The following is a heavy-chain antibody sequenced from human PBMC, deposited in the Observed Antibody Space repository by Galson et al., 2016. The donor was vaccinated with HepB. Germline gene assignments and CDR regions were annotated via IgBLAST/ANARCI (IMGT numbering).Heavy chain of an antibody. V-gene: IGHV4-39*01. D-gene: IGHD3-3*01. CDR2: THYSGST. Sequence: SETLSLTCTVSGGSISSSSYYWGWIRQPPGKGLEWIGSTHYSGSTYYNPSLKSRVTISVDASKNQFSLKLSSVTAADTAVYYCARHGGYYDFWSGLWGQGTLVTVSS. CDR3: ARHGGYYDFWSGL. CDR1: GGSISSSSYY. J-gene: IGHJ4*02.